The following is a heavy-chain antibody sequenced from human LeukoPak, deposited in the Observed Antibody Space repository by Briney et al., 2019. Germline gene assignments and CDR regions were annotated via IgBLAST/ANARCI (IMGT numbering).Heavy chain of an antibody. J-gene: IGHJ5*02. CDR1: GLTFSSYA. Sequence: GGSLRLSCAASGLTFSSYAMSWVRQAPGKGLEWVSGISWISGSIGYADSVKGRFTISRDNAKNSLYLQMNSLRAEDTALYYCAKGVSGYQGGWFDPWGQGTLVTVSS. V-gene: IGHV3-9*01. D-gene: IGHD3-22*01. CDR2: ISWISGSI. CDR3: AKGVSGYQGGWFDP.